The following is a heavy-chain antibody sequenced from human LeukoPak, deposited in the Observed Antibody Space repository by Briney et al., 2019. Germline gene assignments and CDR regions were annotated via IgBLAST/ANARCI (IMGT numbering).Heavy chain of an antibody. Sequence: PGGSLRLSCAASGFTFDDYAMHWVRQAPGKGLEWVSWISSSSSYINYADSVKGRFTISRDNAKNSLYLQMNSLRAEDTAVYYCARNYGSGTWRYYYSMDVWGKGTTVTISS. J-gene: IGHJ6*03. D-gene: IGHD3-10*01. CDR1: GFTFDDYA. CDR2: ISSSSSYI. CDR3: ARNYGSGTWRYYYSMDV. V-gene: IGHV3-21*01.